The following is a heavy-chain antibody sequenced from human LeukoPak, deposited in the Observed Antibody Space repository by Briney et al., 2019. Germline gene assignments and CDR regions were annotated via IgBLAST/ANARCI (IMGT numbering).Heavy chain of an antibody. CDR3: ARDLGYSSSWFSWFDP. J-gene: IGHJ5*02. V-gene: IGHV3-7*01. D-gene: IGHD6-6*01. Sequence: PGGSLRLSCAASGFTFSSYWMNWVRQAPGKGLEWVANIKQDGSEKYYVDSVKGRFTISRDNAKNSLYLQMNSLRAEDTAVYYCARDLGYSSSWFSWFDPWGQGTLVTVSS. CDR2: IKQDGSEK. CDR1: GFTFSSYW.